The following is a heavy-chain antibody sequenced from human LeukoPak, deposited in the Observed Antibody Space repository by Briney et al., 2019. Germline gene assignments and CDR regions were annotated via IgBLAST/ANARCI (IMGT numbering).Heavy chain of an antibody. CDR1: GFTFSSYA. D-gene: IGHD2-15*01. CDR3: ARGYCSGGSCYFDY. V-gene: IGHV3-30-3*01. Sequence: PGGSLRPSCAASGFTFSSYAMHWVRQAPGKGLEWVAVISYDGSNKYYADSVKGRFTISRDNSKNTLYLQMNSLRAEDTAVYYCARGYCSGGSCYFDYWGQGTLVTVSS. J-gene: IGHJ4*02. CDR2: ISYDGSNK.